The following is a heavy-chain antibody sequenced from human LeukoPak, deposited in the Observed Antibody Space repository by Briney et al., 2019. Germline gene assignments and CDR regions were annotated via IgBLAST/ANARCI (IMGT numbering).Heavy chain of an antibody. Sequence: SETLSLTCTVSGGSISSGDYYWSWIRQPPGKGLEWIGYIYYSGSTYYNPSLKSRVTISVDTSKNQLSLKLSSVTAADTAVYYCAGRLVSVGGNWFDPWGQGTLVTVSS. CDR3: AGRLVSVGGNWFDP. CDR2: IYYSGST. CDR1: GGSISSGDYY. V-gene: IGHV4-30-4*01. D-gene: IGHD6-19*01. J-gene: IGHJ5*02.